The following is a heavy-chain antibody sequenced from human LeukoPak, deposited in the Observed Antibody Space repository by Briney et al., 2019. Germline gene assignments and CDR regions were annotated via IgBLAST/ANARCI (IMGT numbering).Heavy chain of an antibody. V-gene: IGHV3-23*01. CDR3: ARFIAVASYFDY. Sequence: PGRSLRLSCAASGFTFSSYAMSWVRQAPGKGLEWVSAISGSGGSTYYADSVKGRFTISRDNSKNTLYLQMNSLRAEDTAVYYCARFIAVASYFDYWGQGTLVTVSS. CDR2: ISGSGGST. D-gene: IGHD6-19*01. J-gene: IGHJ4*02. CDR1: GFTFSSYA.